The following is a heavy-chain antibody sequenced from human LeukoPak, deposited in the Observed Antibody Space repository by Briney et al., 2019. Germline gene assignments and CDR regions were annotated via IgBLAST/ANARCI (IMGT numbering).Heavy chain of an antibody. Sequence: GGSLRLSCAASGFTFRNFAMNWVRQAPGKGLEWVSYTSNRGNTIYYADSVKGRFTISRDNAKNSLYLEMKSLRVEDTAVYYCARDDYYDSSGYHPTSWGQGTLVTVSS. D-gene: IGHD3-22*01. V-gene: IGHV3-48*01. CDR3: ARDDYYDSSGYHPTS. CDR1: GFTFRNFA. CDR2: TSNRGNTI. J-gene: IGHJ5*02.